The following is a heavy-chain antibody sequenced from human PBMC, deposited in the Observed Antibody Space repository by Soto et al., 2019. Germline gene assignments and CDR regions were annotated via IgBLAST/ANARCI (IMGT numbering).Heavy chain of an antibody. Sequence: EVQLLESGGGLVQPGGSLRLSCAASGFTFSSYAISWVRQAPGKGLEWVSVISGSGGTIYYADSVKGRFTISRDNSKNTLYLQMSSLRAEDTAIYYCAKKGVTGSLQRDFDYWGQGTLVTVSS. D-gene: IGHD2-21*02. CDR3: AKKGVTGSLQRDFDY. V-gene: IGHV3-23*01. CDR2: ISGSGGTI. J-gene: IGHJ4*02. CDR1: GFTFSSYA.